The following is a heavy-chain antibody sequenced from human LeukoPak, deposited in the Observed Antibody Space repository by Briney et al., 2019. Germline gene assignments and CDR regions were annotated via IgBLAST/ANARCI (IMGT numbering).Heavy chain of an antibody. J-gene: IGHJ4*02. Sequence: GGSLRLSCAASGFTFSSYSMNWVRQAPGKGLEWVSSISSSSSYIYYADSVKGRFTISRDNAKNSLYLQMNSLRAEDTAVYYCATDIVAVAATVDYWGQGTLVTVSS. CDR1: GFTFSSYS. CDR2: ISSSSSYI. CDR3: ATDIVAVAATVDY. D-gene: IGHD2-15*01. V-gene: IGHV3-21*01.